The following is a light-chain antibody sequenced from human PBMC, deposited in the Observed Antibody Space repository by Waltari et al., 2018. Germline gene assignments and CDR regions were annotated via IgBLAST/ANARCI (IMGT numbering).Light chain of an antibody. Sequence: QSVPTQPPSVSGAPGQRVTIPCTGGSPNTGAGYDLHSYQQLPGTAPKPLIYANSNRPSGVPDRFSGSKSRTSASLAITGLQAEDEADYYCQSYDSSLSAHVVFGGGTKLTVL. CDR3: QSYDSSLSAHVV. J-gene: IGLJ2*01. CDR1: SPNTGAGYD. CDR2: ANS. V-gene: IGLV1-40*01.